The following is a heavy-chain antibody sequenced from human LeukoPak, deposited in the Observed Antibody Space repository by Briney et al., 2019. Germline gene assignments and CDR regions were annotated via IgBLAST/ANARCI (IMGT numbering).Heavy chain of an antibody. D-gene: IGHD4/OR15-4a*01. J-gene: IGHJ4*02. CDR3: AGGHAYGGQIFDY. V-gene: IGHV6-1*01. CDR2: TYYRSRWYS. Sequence: SQTLSLTSAVSRVAPSSTTAASSSIRQSPSRGLEWLGRTYYRSRWYSDFAEYVKSRITIDPDTSKDQFSLQLNSVTPDDTAVYYCAGGHAYGGQIFDYWGQGTLVTVSS. CDR1: RVAPSSTTAA.